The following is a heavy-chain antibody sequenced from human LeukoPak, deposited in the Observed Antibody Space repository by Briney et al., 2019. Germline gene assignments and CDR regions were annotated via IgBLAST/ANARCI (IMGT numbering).Heavy chain of an antibody. CDR3: AKDNSPTVVTPGPFDY. Sequence: GGSLRLSCAASGFTFSSYSMNWVRQAPGKGLEWVSGISWNSGSIGYADSVKGRFTISRDNAKNSLYLQMNSLRAEDTALYYCAKDNSPTVVTPGPFDYWGQGTLVTVSS. J-gene: IGHJ4*02. D-gene: IGHD4-23*01. V-gene: IGHV3-9*01. CDR1: GFTFSSYS. CDR2: ISWNSGSI.